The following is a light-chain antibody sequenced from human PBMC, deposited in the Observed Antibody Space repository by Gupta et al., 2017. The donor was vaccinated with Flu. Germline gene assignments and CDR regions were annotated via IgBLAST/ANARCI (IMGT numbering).Light chain of an antibody. V-gene: IGKV1-39*01. CDR2: AAS. Sequence: DIQMTQSTSSLSASVGDRVTITCRASQSISSYLNWYQQKPGKAPKLLIYAASSLQSGVPSRFSGSGSGTDFTLTISSLQPEDFATYYCQQSYSLRTFGQGTKVEIK. CDR1: QSISSY. J-gene: IGKJ1*01. CDR3: QQSYSLRT.